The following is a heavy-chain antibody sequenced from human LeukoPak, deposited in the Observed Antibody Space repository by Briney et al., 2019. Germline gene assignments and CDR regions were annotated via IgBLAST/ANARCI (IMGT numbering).Heavy chain of an antibody. CDR3: ARDADSSSWYADYFDY. D-gene: IGHD6-13*01. CDR2: ISSSSSYI. V-gene: IGHV3-21*01. Sequence: GGSLRLSCAASGFTFSSYSMNWVRQAPGKGLEWVSSISSSSSYIYYADSVKGRFTISRDNAKNSLYLQTNSLRAEDTAVYYCARDADSSSWYADYFDYWGQGTLVTVSS. J-gene: IGHJ4*02. CDR1: GFTFSSYS.